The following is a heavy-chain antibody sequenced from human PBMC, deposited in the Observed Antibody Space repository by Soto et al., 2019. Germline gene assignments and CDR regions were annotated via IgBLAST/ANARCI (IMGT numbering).Heavy chain of an antibody. V-gene: IGHV1-69*01. J-gene: IGHJ6*02. D-gene: IGHD2-2*01. CDR3: ARSQGSSTSLEIYYYYYYGMDV. CDR1: RGTFSSYA. CDR2: IIPISETT. Sequence: QVQLVQSGAEVKKPGSSVKVSCKASRGTFSSYAISWVRQAPGQGLERMGGIIPISETTNYAQKFQGRVTITADESKSTAYRELSSLRSEDTAVYYCARSQGSSTSLEIYYYYYYGMDVWGQGTTVTVSS.